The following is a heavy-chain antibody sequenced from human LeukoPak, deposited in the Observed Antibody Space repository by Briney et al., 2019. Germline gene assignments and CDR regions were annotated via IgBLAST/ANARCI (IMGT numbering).Heavy chain of an antibody. CDR1: GGSISSYY. CDR3: ARVSGGGAFDI. Sequence: SETLSLTCTVSGGSISSYYRSWIRQPPGKGLEWIGYIYYSGSTNYNPSLKSRVTVSVDTSKNQFSLKLSSMTAADTAVYYCARVSGGGAFDIWGQGTMVTVSS. D-gene: IGHD4-23*01. CDR2: IYYSGST. J-gene: IGHJ3*02. V-gene: IGHV4-59*01.